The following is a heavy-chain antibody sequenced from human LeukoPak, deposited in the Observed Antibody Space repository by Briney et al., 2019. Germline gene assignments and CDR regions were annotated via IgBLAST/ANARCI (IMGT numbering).Heavy chain of an antibody. CDR1: GFSFSIYA. CDR3: AKGNWNDD. Sequence: GGALRLSCAASGFSFSIYAMNWVRQAPGKGLEWVSLIIGNGRDIRYADSVKGRFTISRDNSKNILYLQVNSLRADDTAVYYCAKGNWNDDWGQGTLVIVSS. V-gene: IGHV3-23*01. CDR2: IIGNGRDI. J-gene: IGHJ5*02.